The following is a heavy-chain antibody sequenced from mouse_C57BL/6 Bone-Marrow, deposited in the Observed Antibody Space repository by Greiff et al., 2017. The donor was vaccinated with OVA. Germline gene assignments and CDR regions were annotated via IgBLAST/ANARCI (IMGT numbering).Heavy chain of an antibody. CDR2: IRSKSNNYAT. J-gene: IGHJ4*01. V-gene: IGHV10-1*01. Sequence: EVKLMESGGGLVQPKGSLKLSCAASGFSFNTYAMNWVRQAPGKGLEWVARIRSKSNNYATYYADSVKDRFTISRDDSESMLYLQMNNLKTEDTAMYYCVTAPDGYYAMDYWGQGTSVTVSS. CDR1: GFSFNTYA. CDR3: VTAPDGYYAMDY. D-gene: IGHD2-3*01.